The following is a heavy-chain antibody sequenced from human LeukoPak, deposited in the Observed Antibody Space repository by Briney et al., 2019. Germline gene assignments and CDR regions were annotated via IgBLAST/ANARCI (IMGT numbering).Heavy chain of an antibody. CDR1: GFTFSSDA. Sequence: GGSLRLSCVASGFTFSSDAMHWVRQAPGKGLEWVAVISYDGKEKYHADSVKGRFAISRDNSKNTVYLQMNSLRAEDTAVYYCARDDSLLQFGCWGQGTLVTVSS. V-gene: IGHV3-30*09. CDR3: ARDDSLLQFGC. CDR2: ISYDGKEK. J-gene: IGHJ4*02. D-gene: IGHD5-24*01.